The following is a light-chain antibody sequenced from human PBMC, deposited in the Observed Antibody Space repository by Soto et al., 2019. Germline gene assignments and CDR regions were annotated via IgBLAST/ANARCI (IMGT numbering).Light chain of an antibody. CDR1: QSVSSN. CDR2: GAF. CDR3: QQYNDWPLT. J-gene: IGKJ1*01. V-gene: IGKV3-15*01. Sequence: EIVMTQSPVTLSVSPGEGATVSCRSSQSVSSNLAWYQEKPGQAPSLLIYGAFTRATGIPARFSGTGSGTEFTLTISSLQSEDIALYYCQQYNDWPLTFGQGTKVDIK.